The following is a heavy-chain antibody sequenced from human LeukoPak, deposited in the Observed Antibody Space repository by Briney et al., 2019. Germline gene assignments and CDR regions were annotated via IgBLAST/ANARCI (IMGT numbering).Heavy chain of an antibody. CDR3: AKDWFDSGTYYEDPFDY. V-gene: IGHV3-23*01. CDR2: LSGDGHST. D-gene: IGHD3-10*01. Sequence: GGTLGLSCAASGFTFRKFAMSWVRQAPGKGLEWVSGLSGDGHSTYYTDSVKGRFTISRDNSKNTLYLQMNSLRAEDTAVYYCAKDWFDSGTYYEDPFDYWGQGTLVTVSS. J-gene: IGHJ4*02. CDR1: GFTFRKFA.